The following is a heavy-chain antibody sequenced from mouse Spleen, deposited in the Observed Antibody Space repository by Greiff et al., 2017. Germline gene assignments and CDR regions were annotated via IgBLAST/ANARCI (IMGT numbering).Heavy chain of an antibody. J-gene: IGHJ2*01. CDR1: GFTFSSYY. Sequence: EVHLVESGGGLVKLGGSLKLSCAASGFTFSSYYMSWVRQTPEKRLEWVATISNSGGSTYYPDSVKDRFTISRDNAKNTLYLQMSSLNSEDTAVYYCARDRGELVDYWGQGTTLTVSS. CDR3: ARDRGELVDY. V-gene: IGHV5-12-1*01. D-gene: IGHD4-1*01. CDR2: ISNSGGST.